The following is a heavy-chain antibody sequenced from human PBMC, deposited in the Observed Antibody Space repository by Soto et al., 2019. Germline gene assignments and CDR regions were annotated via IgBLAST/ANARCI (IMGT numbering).Heavy chain of an antibody. J-gene: IGHJ3*02. V-gene: IGHV1-58*02. CDR3: AADPDYGPRDDAFDI. D-gene: IGHD4-17*01. CDR1: GYTFTSYG. CDR2: IVVGSGNT. Sequence: SVKVSCKASGYTFTSYGISWVRQAPGQRLEWIGWIVVGSGNTNYAQKFQERVTITRDMSTSTAYMELSSLRSEDTAVCYCAADPDYGPRDDAFDIWGQGTMVTVSS.